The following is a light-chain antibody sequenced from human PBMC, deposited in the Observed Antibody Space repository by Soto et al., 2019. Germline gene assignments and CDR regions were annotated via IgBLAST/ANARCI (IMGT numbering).Light chain of an antibody. CDR1: QSVSTY. CDR2: DAS. Sequence: EIVLTQSPATLSLSPGERATLSCMASQSVSTYLAWYQQKPGQAPRLLIYDASNRATGVPARFSGSGSGTDFTLTISSLEPEDFAVYYCHQRSNWLTFGGGTKVEIK. V-gene: IGKV3-11*01. CDR3: HQRSNWLT. J-gene: IGKJ4*01.